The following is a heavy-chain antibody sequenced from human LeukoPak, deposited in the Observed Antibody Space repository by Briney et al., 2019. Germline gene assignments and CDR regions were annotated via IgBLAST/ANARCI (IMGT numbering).Heavy chain of an antibody. V-gene: IGHV3-64D*06. CDR1: GFTFSSYA. CDR3: VKAVGAAAGTFWFDP. D-gene: IGHD6-13*01. CDR2: ISSNGGST. Sequence: SGGSLRLSCSASGFTFSSYAMHWVRQAPGKGLEYVSAISSNGGSTYYADSVKGRFTISGDNSKNTLYLQMSSLRAEDTAVYYCVKAVGAAAGTFWFDPWGQGTLVTVSS. J-gene: IGHJ5*02.